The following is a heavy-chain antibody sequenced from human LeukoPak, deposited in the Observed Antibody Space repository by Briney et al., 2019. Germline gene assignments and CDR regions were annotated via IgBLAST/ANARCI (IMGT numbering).Heavy chain of an antibody. CDR2: IYHSGST. D-gene: IGHD1-26*01. Sequence: PSETLSLTCAVSGGSISSSNWWNWARQPPGKGLEWIGEIYHSGSTNYNPSLKSRVTISVDTSKNQFSLKLSSVTAADTAVYYCARELRGRYSGSYDYYYMDVWGKGTTVTVSS. CDR1: GGSISSSNW. CDR3: ARELRGRYSGSYDYYYMDV. J-gene: IGHJ6*03. V-gene: IGHV4-4*02.